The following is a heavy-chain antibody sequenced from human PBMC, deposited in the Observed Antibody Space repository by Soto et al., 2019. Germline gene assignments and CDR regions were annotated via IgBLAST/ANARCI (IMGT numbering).Heavy chain of an antibody. Sequence: SETLSLTCTVSGGSISSGDYYWSWIRQPPGKGLEWIGYIYYSGSTYYNPSLKSRVTISVDTSKNQFSLKLSSVTAADTAVYYCARGERGYSGYDSYYYGMDVWGQGTTVTVSS. V-gene: IGHV4-30-4*02. D-gene: IGHD5-12*01. J-gene: IGHJ6*02. CDR3: ARGERGYSGYDSYYYGMDV. CDR1: GGSISSGDYY. CDR2: IYYSGST.